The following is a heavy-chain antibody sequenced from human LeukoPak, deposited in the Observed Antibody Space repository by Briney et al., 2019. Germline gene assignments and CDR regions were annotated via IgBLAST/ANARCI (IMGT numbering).Heavy chain of an antibody. Sequence: GGSLRLSCAASGFTFSSYAMSWVRQAPGKGLEWVSAISGSGGSTYYADSVKGRFTISRDNSKNTLYLQMNSLRAEDTVVYYCANRNAPGIAGYWGQGTLVTVSS. J-gene: IGHJ4*02. CDR3: ANRNAPGIAGY. CDR2: ISGSGGST. V-gene: IGHV3-23*01. D-gene: IGHD6-13*01. CDR1: GFTFSSYA.